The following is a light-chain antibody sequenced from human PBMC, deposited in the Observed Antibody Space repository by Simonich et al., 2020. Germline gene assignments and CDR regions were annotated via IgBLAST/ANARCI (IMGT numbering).Light chain of an antibody. J-gene: IGLJ3*02. CDR3: ETWDSNTHWV. V-gene: IGLV4-69*01. Sequence: QLVLTQSPSASASLGASVNITCTLSSGTSSYAIACHHQQPKKGPRYLMKLHSDGSHSKGDGTPDRFSGSSSGDERYLTISSLQAEDEADYYCETWDSNTHWVFGGGTKLTVL. CDR1: SGTSSYA. CDR2: LHSDGSH.